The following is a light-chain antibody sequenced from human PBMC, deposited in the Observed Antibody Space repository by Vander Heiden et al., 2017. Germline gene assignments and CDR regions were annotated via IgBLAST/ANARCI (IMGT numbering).Light chain of an antibody. CDR2: DAS. Sequence: EIVLTQSLGTLSLSPGERATLSCRASQSVINRYLAWYQQKPGQAPRLLIYDASNRATGIPDRFSGGGSGTDFALTISRLEPEDFAVYFCHQYGGSLPYTFGQGTKLEIK. CDR1: QSVINRY. CDR3: HQYGGSLPYT. V-gene: IGKV3-20*01. J-gene: IGKJ2*01.